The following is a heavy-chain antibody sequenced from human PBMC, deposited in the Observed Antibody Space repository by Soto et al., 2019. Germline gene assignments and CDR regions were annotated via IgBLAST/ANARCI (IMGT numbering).Heavy chain of an antibody. V-gene: IGHV4-39*01. Sequence: SETLSLTCSDSVDSITTNGYYWGWIRQPPGKGLQWIGNVYWTGSNFSHPSLTSRVFISVDTSKNEFSLRLTSVTAADTAVYYCARSHYTYGLLIDYWGPGTLVTVSS. CDR2: VYWTGSN. J-gene: IGHJ4*02. D-gene: IGHD2-8*01. CDR1: VDSITTNGYY. CDR3: ARSHYTYGLLIDY.